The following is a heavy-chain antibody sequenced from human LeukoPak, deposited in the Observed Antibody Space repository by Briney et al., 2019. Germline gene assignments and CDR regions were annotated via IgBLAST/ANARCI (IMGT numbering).Heavy chain of an antibody. CDR2: INHSGST. CDR1: GGCFSGYY. V-gene: IGHV4-34*01. J-gene: IGHJ4*02. Sequence: SETLSLTCAVYGGCFSGYYWSWIRQPPGKGLEWIGEINHSGSTNYNPSLKSRVTISVDTSKNQFSLNLRSVTAADTAVYFCARGRYSFGYWGQGTLVTVSS. CDR3: ARGRYSFGY. D-gene: IGHD5-18*01.